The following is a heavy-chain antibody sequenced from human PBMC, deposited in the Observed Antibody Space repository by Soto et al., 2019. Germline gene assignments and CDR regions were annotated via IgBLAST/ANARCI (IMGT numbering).Heavy chain of an antibody. D-gene: IGHD2-15*01. CDR2: TYYRSKWYN. CDR3: ARASIVVVVASYYYGMDV. J-gene: IGHJ6*02. CDR1: GDSVSSNSAA. V-gene: IGHV6-1*01. Sequence: SQTLSLTCAISGDSVSSNSAAWNWIRQSPSRGLEWLGRTYYRSKWYNDYAVSVKSRITINPDTSKNQFSLQLSSLRSEDTAVYYCARASIVVVVASYYYGMDVWGQGTTVTVSS.